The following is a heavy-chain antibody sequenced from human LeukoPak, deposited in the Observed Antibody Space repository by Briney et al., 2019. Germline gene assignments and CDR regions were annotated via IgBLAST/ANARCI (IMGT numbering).Heavy chain of an antibody. CDR2: ISWNSGSI. V-gene: IGHV3-9*01. Sequence: GGSLRLSCAASRFTFDDYAMHWVRQAPGKGLERVSGISWNSGSIGYADSVKGRFTISRDNAKNSLYLQMNSLRAEDTALYYCAKDTSPSGWSWANAFDIWGQGAMVTVSS. J-gene: IGHJ3*02. CDR3: AKDTSPSGWSWANAFDI. CDR1: RFTFDDYA. D-gene: IGHD6-19*01.